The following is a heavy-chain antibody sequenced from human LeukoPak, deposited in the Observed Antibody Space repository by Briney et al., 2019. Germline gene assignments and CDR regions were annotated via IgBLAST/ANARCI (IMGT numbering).Heavy chain of an antibody. CDR3: AREAYYHDSSGYYYPDY. CDR1: GFTVSTNY. D-gene: IGHD3-22*01. CDR2: IYGGDST. Sequence: PGGSLRLSCAASGFTVSTNYMSWVRQAPGMGLEWVSIIYGGDSTSYTDSVKGRFTISRDSSKNTLYLQMNSLRAEDTAVYFCAREAYYHDSSGYYYPDYWGQGTLVTVSS. V-gene: IGHV3-66*02. J-gene: IGHJ4*02.